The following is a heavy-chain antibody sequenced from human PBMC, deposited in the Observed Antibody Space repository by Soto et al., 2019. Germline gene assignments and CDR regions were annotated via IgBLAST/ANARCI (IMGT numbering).Heavy chain of an antibody. J-gene: IGHJ5*02. D-gene: IGHD3-3*01. Sequence: GGSLRLSCAASGFTFSSYGMYWVRQAPGKGLEWVAVIWYDGSNKYYADSVKGRFTISRDNSKNTLYLQMNSLRAEDTAVYYCAREPHYFWSGFHLGKFDPWGQGTLVTVSS. CDR2: IWYDGSNK. CDR3: AREPHYFWSGFHLGKFDP. V-gene: IGHV3-33*01. CDR1: GFTFSSYG.